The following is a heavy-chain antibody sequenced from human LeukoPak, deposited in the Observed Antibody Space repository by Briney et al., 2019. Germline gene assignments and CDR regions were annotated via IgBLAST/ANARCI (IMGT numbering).Heavy chain of an antibody. CDR1: GGSISSGDYY. V-gene: IGHV4-30-4*01. D-gene: IGHD2-15*01. CDR2: INHSGST. Sequence: KPSQTLSLTCTVSGGSISSGDYYWSWIRQPPGKGLEWIGEINHSGSTNYNPSLKSRVTISVDTSKNQFSLKLSSVTAADTAVYYCARVLNIVVVVAAQYNWFDPWGQGTLVTVSS. J-gene: IGHJ5*02. CDR3: ARVLNIVVVVAAQYNWFDP.